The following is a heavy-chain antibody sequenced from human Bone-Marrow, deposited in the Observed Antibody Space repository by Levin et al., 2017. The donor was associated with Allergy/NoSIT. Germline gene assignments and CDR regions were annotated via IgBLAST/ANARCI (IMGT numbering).Heavy chain of an antibody. CDR2: INPNTGDT. D-gene: IGHD1-1*01. V-gene: IGHV1-2*02. CDR3: ASYYRGYNNLLY. Sequence: ASVKVSCKASEDTFAGYYLHWVRQAPGQGLEWMGWINPNTGDTKFAQKLQGRVTMTWDTSISTAYMELSRLTSDDTALYYCASYYRGYNNLLYWGQGTQVTVSS. CDR1: EDTFAGYY. J-gene: IGHJ4*02.